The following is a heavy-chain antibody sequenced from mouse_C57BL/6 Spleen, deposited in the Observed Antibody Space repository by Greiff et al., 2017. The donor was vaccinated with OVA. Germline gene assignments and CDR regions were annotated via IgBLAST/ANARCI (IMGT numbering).Heavy chain of an antibody. CDR3: ARYNYYSNYVFYAMDY. CDR1: GYTFTSYW. CDR2: IYPGSGST. J-gene: IGHJ4*01. V-gene: IGHV1-55*01. D-gene: IGHD2-5*01. Sequence: QVQLQQPGAELVKPGASVKMSCKASGYTFTSYWITWVKQRPGQGLEWIGDIYPGSGSTNYNEQFKSKATLTVDTSSSTAYMQLSSLTSEDSAVYYCARYNYYSNYVFYAMDYWGQGTSVTVSS.